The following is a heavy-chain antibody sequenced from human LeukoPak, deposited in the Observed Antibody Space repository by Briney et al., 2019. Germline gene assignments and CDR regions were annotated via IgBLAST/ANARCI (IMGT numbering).Heavy chain of an antibody. CDR2: ISSGGST. D-gene: IGHD2-2*01. CDR1: GGSVRSGDYY. Sequence: PSETLSLTCSVSGGSVRSGDYYWSWIRQPAGKGLEWICRISSGGSTNYNPSLMSRVTISIDTSKNHFSLELTFVTAADTAVYCCTRAEDGCSDASCYGYWGLGTLVTVSS. J-gene: IGHJ4*02. V-gene: IGHV4-61*02. CDR3: TRAEDGCSDASCYGY.